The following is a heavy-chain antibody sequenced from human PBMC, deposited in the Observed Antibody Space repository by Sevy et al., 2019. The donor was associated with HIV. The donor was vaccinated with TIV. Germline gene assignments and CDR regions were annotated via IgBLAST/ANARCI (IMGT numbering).Heavy chain of an antibody. CDR1: GGTFSSYA. D-gene: IGHD6-13*01. Sequence: ASVKVSCKASGGTFSSYAINWVRQAPGQGLEWMGGIIPIFGTANYAQKFQGRVTITADESTSTAYMELSSLRSEDTAVYYCARERQQLVLWSSFDYWGQGTLVTVSS. CDR2: IIPIFGTA. V-gene: IGHV1-69*13. J-gene: IGHJ4*02. CDR3: ARERQQLVLWSSFDY.